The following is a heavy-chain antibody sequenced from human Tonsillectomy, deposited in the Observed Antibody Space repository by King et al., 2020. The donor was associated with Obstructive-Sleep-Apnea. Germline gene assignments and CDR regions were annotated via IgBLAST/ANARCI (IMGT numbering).Heavy chain of an antibody. CDR2: IFWDDDN. V-gene: IGHV2-5*02. Sequence: TLKESGPTLVKPTQTLTLTCTFSGFSLSSTGVGVGWIRQSPGKALECLSVIFWDDDNRYSPSLKSRLTIHKDTSKNQVVLTMTSMDPVDTGTYYCANSQITIWIYFAYWAQGTLVTSSS. CDR3: ANSQITIWIYFAY. D-gene: IGHD3-9*01. J-gene: IGHJ4*02. CDR1: GFSLSSTGVG.